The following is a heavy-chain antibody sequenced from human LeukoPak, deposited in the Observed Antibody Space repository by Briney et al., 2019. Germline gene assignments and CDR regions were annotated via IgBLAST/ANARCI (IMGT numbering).Heavy chain of an antibody. CDR1: GLTFSSYA. V-gene: IGHV3-23*01. CDR2: ISVNGGST. CDR3: AKGLNTGAIRPPFAN. J-gene: IGHJ4*02. Sequence: GGSLRLSCAASGLTFSSYAMSWVRQAPGKGLEWVSVISVNGGSTYYTDSVKGRFTISRDNSKNTLYLQMNSLRAENTPVYSWAKGLNTGAIRPPFANGGQGPLVTVPS. D-gene: IGHD1-26*01.